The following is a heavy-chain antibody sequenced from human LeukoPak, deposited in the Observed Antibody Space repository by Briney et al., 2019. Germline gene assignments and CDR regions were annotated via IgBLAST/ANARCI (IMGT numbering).Heavy chain of an antibody. J-gene: IGHJ4*02. Sequence: GGSLRLSCAASGFTFSSYSMNWVRQAPGKGLEWVSSISSSSSYIYYADSVKGRFTISRDNAKNSLYLQMNSLRAEDTAVYYCAKDEGSGWYAPRYFDYWGQGTLVTVSS. CDR3: AKDEGSGWYAPRYFDY. D-gene: IGHD6-19*01. CDR2: ISSSSSYI. V-gene: IGHV3-21*04. CDR1: GFTFSSYS.